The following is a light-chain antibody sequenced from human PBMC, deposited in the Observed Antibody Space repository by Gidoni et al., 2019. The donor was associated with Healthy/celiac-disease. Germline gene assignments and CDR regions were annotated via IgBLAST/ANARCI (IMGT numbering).Light chain of an antibody. Sequence: EIVMTQSPATLSVSPGERATLSCRASQSVSSNLAWYLQKPGQAPRLLIYGASTRATGIPARFRGSGSGTEFTLTISSLQSEDFAVYFCQQYNNRPPSTFGQGTKLEIK. CDR2: GAS. CDR1: QSVSSN. CDR3: QQYNNRPPST. J-gene: IGKJ2*01. V-gene: IGKV3-15*01.